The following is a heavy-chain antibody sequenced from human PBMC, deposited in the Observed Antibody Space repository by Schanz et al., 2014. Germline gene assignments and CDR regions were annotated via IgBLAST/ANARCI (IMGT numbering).Heavy chain of an antibody. Sequence: EVQLVQSGGGLVQPGGSLRLSCAASGFTFSSHWMHWVRQDPGKGLVWVARINSVGSNTDYADSVTGRFTISRDSSKNTLYLQMNSLRPEDTASYYCAKNQYDDVDLSSFYFDFWGQGTLVTVSA. D-gene: IGHD3-10*02. J-gene: IGHJ4*02. V-gene: IGHV3-74*01. CDR2: INSVGSNT. CDR1: GFTFSSHW. CDR3: AKNQYDDVDLSSFYFDF.